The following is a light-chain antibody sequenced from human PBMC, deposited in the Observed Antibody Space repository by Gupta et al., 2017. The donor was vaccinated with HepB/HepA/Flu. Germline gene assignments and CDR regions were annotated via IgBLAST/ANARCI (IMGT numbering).Light chain of an antibody. CDR2: LGS. CDR1: QRHLLISGYNY. CDR3: KQCVQLPLT. Sequence: DIVVTQSPLSLTVTPGQPASISCSSSQRHLLISGYNYLNWYLQRPGQSPQLLIYLGSSRASGVPDRFSGSGSGTAFTLNISRVEAEDIGVYYCKQCVQLPLTFGRGTKVEI. V-gene: IGKV2-28*01. J-gene: IGKJ4*01.